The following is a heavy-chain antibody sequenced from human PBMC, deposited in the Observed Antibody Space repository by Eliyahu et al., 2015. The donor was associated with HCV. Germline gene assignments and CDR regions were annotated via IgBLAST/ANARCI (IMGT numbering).Heavy chain of an antibody. J-gene: IGHJ4*02. Sequence: EVQLVESGGGLVQPGRSLRLSCAASGFTFDDYAMXXVRQAPGKGLGGXXGISWNSGSVGYADSVKGRFTISRDNAKNSLYLQMNSLRAEDTALYYCAKDTAVTGRGSRGPPVGGSDYWGQGTLVTVSS. CDR1: GFTFDDYA. D-gene: IGHD6-19*01. V-gene: IGHV3-9*01. CDR3: AKDTAVTGRGSRGPPVGGSDY. CDR2: ISWNSGSV.